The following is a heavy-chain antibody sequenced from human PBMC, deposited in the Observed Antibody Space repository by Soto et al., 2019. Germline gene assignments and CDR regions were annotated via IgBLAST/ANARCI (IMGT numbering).Heavy chain of an antibody. V-gene: IGHV1-18*01. D-gene: IGHD2-2*01. CDR3: ARVMWDIVVVPAQNYYYYYMDV. Sequence: GASVKVSCKASGYTFTSYGISWVRQAPGQGLEWMGWISAYNGNTNYAQKLQGRVTMTTDTSTSTAYMELRSLRSDDTAVYYCARVMWDIVVVPAQNYYYYYMDVWGKGTTVTVSS. CDR2: ISAYNGNT. CDR1: GYTFTSYG. J-gene: IGHJ6*03.